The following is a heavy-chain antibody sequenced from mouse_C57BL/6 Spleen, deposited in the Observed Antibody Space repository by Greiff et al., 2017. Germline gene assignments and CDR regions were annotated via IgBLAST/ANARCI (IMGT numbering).Heavy chain of an antibody. V-gene: IGHV1-82*01. J-gene: IGHJ2*01. CDR3: ARSGYFDY. Sequence: QVQLQQSGPELVKPGASVKISCKASGYAFSSSWMNWVKQRPGKGLEWIGRIYPGDGDTNYNGKFKGKATLTADKSSSTAYMQLSGLTSEDSAVYFCARSGYFDYWGQGTTLTVSA. CDR2: IYPGDGDT. D-gene: IGHD3-1*01. CDR1: GYAFSSSW.